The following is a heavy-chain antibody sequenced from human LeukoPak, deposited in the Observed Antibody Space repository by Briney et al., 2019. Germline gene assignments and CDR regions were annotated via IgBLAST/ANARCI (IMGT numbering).Heavy chain of an antibody. J-gene: IGHJ4*02. CDR3: ARGSVVPAAIFDY. CDR1: GGSISSGDYY. V-gene: IGHV4-30-4*01. Sequence: KPSETLSLTCTVSGGSISSGDYYWSWIRQPPGKGLEWIGYIYYSGSTYYNPSLKSRVTISVDTSKNQFSLKLSSVTAADTAVYYCARGSVVPAAIFDYWGQGTLVTVSS. D-gene: IGHD2-2*01. CDR2: IYYSGST.